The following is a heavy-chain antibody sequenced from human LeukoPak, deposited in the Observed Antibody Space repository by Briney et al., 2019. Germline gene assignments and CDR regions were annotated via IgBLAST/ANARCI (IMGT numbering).Heavy chain of an antibody. D-gene: IGHD6-19*01. CDR1: GGSISIRNYY. V-gene: IGHV4-39*07. CDR2: VYSSGSL. J-gene: IGHJ5*02. CDR3: ARDSPLAVADLFDP. Sequence: PSETLSLTCTVSGGSISIRNYYWAWIRQPPGRQLEWIGSVYSSGSLYYNPSLKSRVTITVDTSNNQFSLKLNSVTAADTAVYYCARDSPLAVADLFDPWGQGTLVTVSS.